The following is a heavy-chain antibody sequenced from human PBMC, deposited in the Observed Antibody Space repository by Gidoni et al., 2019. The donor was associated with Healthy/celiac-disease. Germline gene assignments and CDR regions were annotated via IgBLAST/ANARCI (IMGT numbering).Heavy chain of an antibody. CDR1: GFTFSSYG. CDR3: ARDLAMTTVTQIDY. V-gene: IGHV3-33*01. D-gene: IGHD4-17*01. CDR2: IWYDGSNK. J-gene: IGHJ4*02. Sequence: QVQLVASGGGVVQPGRSLRLSCASSGFTFSSYGMHWVRQAPGKGLEWVAVIWYDGSNKYYADSVKGRFTISRDNSKNTLYLQMNSLRAEDTAVYYCARDLAMTTVTQIDYWGQGTLVTVSS.